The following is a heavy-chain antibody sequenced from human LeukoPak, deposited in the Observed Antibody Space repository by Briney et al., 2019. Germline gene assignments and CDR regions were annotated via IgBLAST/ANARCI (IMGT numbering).Heavy chain of an antibody. CDR1: GGSFSGYY. J-gene: IGHJ6*02. Sequence: SETLSLTCAVYGGSFSGYYWSWIRQPPGKGLEWIGEINHSGSTNYNPSLKSRVTISVDTSKNQFSLKLSSVTAADTAVYYCAREEHWYLFPPDVWGQGTTVTVSS. D-gene: IGHD6-13*01. CDR2: INHSGST. V-gene: IGHV4-34*01. CDR3: AREEHWYLFPPDV.